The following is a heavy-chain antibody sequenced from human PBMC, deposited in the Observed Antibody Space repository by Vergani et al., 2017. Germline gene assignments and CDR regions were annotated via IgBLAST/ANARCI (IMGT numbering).Heavy chain of an antibody. CDR3: VGLPRGTWNFDL. CDR1: GFDFSSYI. Sequence: QLVESGGGWVQPGGSLRLSCVVSGFDFSSYIMNWVRQAPGKGLEWVAHISPDGSATSYVDSVKGRFTISRDNTKNSLSLQMSGRRVEDTAVYYCVGLPRGTWNFDLWGRGTLITVSS. CDR2: ISPDGSAT. J-gene: IGHJ2*01. V-gene: IGHV3-7*01.